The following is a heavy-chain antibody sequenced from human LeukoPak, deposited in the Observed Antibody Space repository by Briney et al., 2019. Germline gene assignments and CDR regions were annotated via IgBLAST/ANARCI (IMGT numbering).Heavy chain of an antibody. CDR3: ARVDTLNYYYYYMDV. CDR1: GGSFSGYY. CDR2: INHSGST. J-gene: IGHJ6*03. V-gene: IGHV4-34*01. Sequence: SETLSLTCAVYGGSFSGYYWSWIRQPPGKGLEWIGEINHSGSTNYNPSLKSRVTISVDTSKNQFSLKLSSVTAADTAVYYCARVDTLNYYYYYMDVWGKGTTVTVSS. D-gene: IGHD5-18*01.